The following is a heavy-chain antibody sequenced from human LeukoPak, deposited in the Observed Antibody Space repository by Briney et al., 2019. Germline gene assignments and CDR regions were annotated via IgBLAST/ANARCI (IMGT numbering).Heavy chain of an antibody. CDR3: ARDGPRPPLVGVLVGAFDI. J-gene: IGHJ3*02. V-gene: IGHV1-69*05. Sequence: SVKVSCKASGGTFSSYAISWVRQAPGQGLEWMGGIIPIFGTANYAQKFQGRVTITTDESTSTAYMELSSLRSEDTAVYYCARDGPRPPLVGVLVGAFDIWGQGTMVTVSS. D-gene: IGHD1-26*01. CDR2: IIPIFGTA. CDR1: GGTFSSYA.